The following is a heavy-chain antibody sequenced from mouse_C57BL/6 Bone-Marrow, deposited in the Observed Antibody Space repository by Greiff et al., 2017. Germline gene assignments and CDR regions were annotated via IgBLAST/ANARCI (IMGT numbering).Heavy chain of an antibody. CDR3: VREFTTVVADY. V-gene: IGHV10-1*01. J-gene: IGHJ2*01. CDR2: IRSKSNNYAT. Sequence: EVQLVESGGGLVQPKGSLKLSCAASGFSFNTYAMNWVRQAPGKGLEWVARIRSKSNNYATYYADSVKDRFTISRDDSESMLYLQMNNLKTEDTAMYYCVREFTTVVADYWGQGTTLTVSS. CDR1: GFSFNTYA. D-gene: IGHD1-1*01.